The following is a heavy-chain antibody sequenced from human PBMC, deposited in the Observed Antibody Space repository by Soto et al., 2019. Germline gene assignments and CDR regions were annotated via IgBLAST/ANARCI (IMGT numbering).Heavy chain of an antibody. Sequence: GASVKVSCKTSGYSFIDYYIHWVRQAPGQGLEWVGWISPNSGASKYADNFQGRVTMTRDRSTSTVYMELTGLISDDTAVYYCARWSDAVAPHDSWGQGTLVTVSS. CDR1: GYSFIDYY. CDR3: ARWSDAVAPHDS. CDR2: ISPNSGAS. J-gene: IGHJ4*02. D-gene: IGHD6-19*01. V-gene: IGHV1-2*02.